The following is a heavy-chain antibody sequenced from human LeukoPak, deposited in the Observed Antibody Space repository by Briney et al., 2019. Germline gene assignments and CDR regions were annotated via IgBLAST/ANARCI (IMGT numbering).Heavy chain of an antibody. CDR2: TYYRSKWYN. CDR3: TRGSYFDY. CDR1: GDIVSSNSAS. J-gene: IGHJ4*02. Sequence: SQTLSLTCAISGDIVSSNSASWNWIRQSPSRGLEWLGRTYYRSKWYNDYAVSVKSRIIINPDTSKNHFSLQLNSVTPEDTAVYYCTRGSYFDYWGQGILVTVSS. V-gene: IGHV6-1*01.